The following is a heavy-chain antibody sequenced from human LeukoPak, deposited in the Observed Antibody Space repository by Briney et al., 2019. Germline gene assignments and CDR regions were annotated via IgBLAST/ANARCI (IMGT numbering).Heavy chain of an antibody. CDR3: AKGGTMVQGVILSHPPDY. V-gene: IGHV3-23*01. CDR1: GFTFSSYA. CDR2: ISGSGGST. Sequence: GGSLSLSCAASGFTFSSYAMSWVRQAPGKGLEWVSAISGSGGSTYYADSLKSRFTISRDNIRYTLYLQMNSLRAEDTAVYYCAKGGTMVQGVILSHPPDYWGQGTLVTVSS. D-gene: IGHD3-10*01. J-gene: IGHJ4*02.